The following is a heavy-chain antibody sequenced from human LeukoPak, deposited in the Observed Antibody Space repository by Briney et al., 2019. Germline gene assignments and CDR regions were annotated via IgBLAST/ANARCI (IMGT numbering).Heavy chain of an antibody. CDR3: ARGHYYGSGSYWWFDP. D-gene: IGHD3-10*01. CDR1: GGSISSYY. Sequence: SETLSLTCTVSGGSISSYYWSWIRQPAGKGLEWIGRIYTSGSTNYNPSLKSRVTMSVDTSKNQFSLKLSSVTAADTAVYYCARGHYYGSGSYWWFDPWGQGTLVTVSS. V-gene: IGHV4-4*07. CDR2: IYTSGST. J-gene: IGHJ5*02.